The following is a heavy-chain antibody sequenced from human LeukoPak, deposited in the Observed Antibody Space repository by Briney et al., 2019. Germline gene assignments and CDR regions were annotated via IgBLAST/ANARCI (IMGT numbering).Heavy chain of an antibody. CDR3: VRDIRFIGGTHYFDY. CDR2: MDYSGTT. D-gene: IGHD1-1*01. Sequence: PSETLSLTCTVSGGSVSTNFWYWIRHPPAKGMEWIAYMDYSGTTNYDPSLRSRVTISIDTSKNQFSLSLSSVTAADTGVYYCVRDIRFIGGTHYFDYWGQGTLVTVSS. J-gene: IGHJ4*02. V-gene: IGHV4-59*02. CDR1: GGSVSTNF.